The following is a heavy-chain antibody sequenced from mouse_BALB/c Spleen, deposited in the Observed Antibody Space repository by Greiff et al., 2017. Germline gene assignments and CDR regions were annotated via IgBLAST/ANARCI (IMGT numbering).Heavy chain of an antibody. D-gene: IGHD4-1*01. CDR2: IHYSGST. V-gene: IGHV3-1*02. Sequence: EVQLQQSGPDLVKPSQSLSLTCTVTGYSITSGYSWHWLRQFPGNKLEWMGYIHYSGSTNYNPSLKSRISITRDTSKNQFFLQLNSVTTEDTATYNGERAPANWDDYYCDYWGQGTTLTVSS. CDR3: ERAPANWDDYYCDY. J-gene: IGHJ2*01. CDR1: GYSITSGYS.